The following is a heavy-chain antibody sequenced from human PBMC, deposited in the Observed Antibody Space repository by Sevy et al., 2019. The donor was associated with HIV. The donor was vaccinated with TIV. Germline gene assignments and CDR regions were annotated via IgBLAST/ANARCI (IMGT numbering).Heavy chain of an antibody. CDR3: AIAGGYTKYPLWVPLYYFDY. CDR1: GITFSSYA. V-gene: IGHV3-23*01. Sequence: GGSLRLSCAASGITFSSYAMNWVRQAPGKGLEWVSGISDSGSSTYYADSVKGRFTISRDNSKNTLYLQVNSLRAEDTAVYYCAIAGGYTKYPLWVPLYYFDYWGQGTLVTVSS. CDR2: ISDSGSST. D-gene: IGHD2-2*01. J-gene: IGHJ4*02.